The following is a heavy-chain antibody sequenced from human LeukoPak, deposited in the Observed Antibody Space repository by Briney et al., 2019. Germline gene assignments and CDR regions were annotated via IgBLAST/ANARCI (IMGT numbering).Heavy chain of an antibody. Sequence: GGSLRLSCAVSGFTFSGYSMNWVRQAPGKGLEWVSSISSSSSYIYYADSVKGRFTISRDNSKNTLYLQMNSLRAEDTAVYYCAKIIAVAVYGSFDYWGQGTPVTVSS. J-gene: IGHJ4*02. D-gene: IGHD6-19*01. CDR3: AKIIAVAVYGSFDY. CDR2: ISSSSSYI. CDR1: GFTFSGYS. V-gene: IGHV3-21*04.